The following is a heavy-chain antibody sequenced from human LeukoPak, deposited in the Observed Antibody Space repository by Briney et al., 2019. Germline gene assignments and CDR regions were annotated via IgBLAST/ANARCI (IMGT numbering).Heavy chain of an antibody. Sequence: GASVKVSCKASGYTFTGYYMHWVRQAPGQGLEWMGWINPNSGGTNYAQKFQGRVTMTRDTSISTAYMELSRLRSDDTAVYYCARGSPILITIFGVVIPKYYFDYWGQGTLVTVSS. V-gene: IGHV1-2*02. J-gene: IGHJ4*02. CDR3: ARGSPILITIFGVVIPKYYFDY. CDR1: GYTFTGYY. D-gene: IGHD3-3*01. CDR2: INPNSGGT.